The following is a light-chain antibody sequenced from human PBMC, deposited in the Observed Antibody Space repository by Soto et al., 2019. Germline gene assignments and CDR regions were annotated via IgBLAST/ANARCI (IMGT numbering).Light chain of an antibody. CDR2: DAS. V-gene: IGKV3-11*01. J-gene: IGKJ5*01. CDR1: QSVTSY. Sequence: LLTQSPATLSLSPGALSTLSCRASQSVTSYLAWYQQKPGQAPRLLIYDASNRATGIPARFSGSGSGTDFTLTISSLEPEDFAVYYCQQRSNWITFGQGTRLEIK. CDR3: QQRSNWIT.